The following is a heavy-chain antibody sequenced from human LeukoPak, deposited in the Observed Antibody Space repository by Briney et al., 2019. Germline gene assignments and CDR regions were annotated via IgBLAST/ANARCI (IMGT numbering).Heavy chain of an antibody. V-gene: IGHV4-34*01. CDR2: INHSGST. CDR1: GGSFSGYY. J-gene: IGHJ3*02. Sequence: SETLSLTCAVYGGSFSGYYRSWIRQPPGKGLEWIGEINHSGSTNYNPSLKSRVTISVDTSKNQFSMKLSSVTAADTAVYYCARLLRGGRDTAMVTMIVVRAKPGAFDSWGQGTMVTVSS. D-gene: IGHD5-18*01. CDR3: ARLLRGGRDTAMVTMIVVRAKPGAFDS.